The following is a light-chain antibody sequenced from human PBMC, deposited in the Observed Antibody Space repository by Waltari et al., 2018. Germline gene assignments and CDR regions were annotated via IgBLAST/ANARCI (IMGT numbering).Light chain of an antibody. Sequence: QLVLTQSPSASASLGASVKLTCTLSSGHSSNVVAWHQQQPEKGPRYLMKVNSDGSHSKGDDIPDRFSGSSSGAERYLTISSLQSGDEADYYCQTGGHGTWVFGGGTKLTVL. CDR2: VNSDGSH. CDR3: QTGGHGTWV. J-gene: IGLJ3*02. CDR1: SGHSSNV. V-gene: IGLV4-69*01.